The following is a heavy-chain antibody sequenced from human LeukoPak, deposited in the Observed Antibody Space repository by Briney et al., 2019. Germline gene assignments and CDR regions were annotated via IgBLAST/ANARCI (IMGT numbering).Heavy chain of an antibody. V-gene: IGHV4-59*08. D-gene: IGHD3-22*01. J-gene: IGHJ4*02. CDR2: IYYSGST. CDR3: ARGRLLRTTPGYYFDY. CDR1: GGSISSYY. Sequence: PSETLSLTCTVSGGSISSYYWSWIRQPPGKGLEWIGYIYYSGSTNYNPSLKSRVTISVDTSKNQISLKLSSVTAADTAVYYCARGRLLRTTPGYYFDYWGQGTLVTVSS.